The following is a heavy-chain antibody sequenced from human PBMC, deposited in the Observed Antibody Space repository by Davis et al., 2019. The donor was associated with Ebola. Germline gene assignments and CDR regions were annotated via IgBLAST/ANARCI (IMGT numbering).Heavy chain of an antibody. CDR3: ARDRVVVPAAILYYYGMDV. CDR1: GFTFSSYS. CDR2: ISSSSSYI. Sequence: PGGSLRLSCAASGFTFSSYSMNWVRQAPGKGLEWVSSISSSSSYIYYADSVKGRFTISRDNAKNSLYLQMNSLRAEDTAVYYCARDRVVVPAAILYYYGMDVWGQGTTVTVSS. D-gene: IGHD2-2*02. V-gene: IGHV3-21*01. J-gene: IGHJ6*02.